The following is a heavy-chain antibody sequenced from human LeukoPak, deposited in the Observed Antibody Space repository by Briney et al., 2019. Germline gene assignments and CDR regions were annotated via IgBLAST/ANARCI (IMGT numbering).Heavy chain of an antibody. CDR1: DFAFSNYA. Sequence: GGSLRLSCETSDFAFSNYAMSWVRQAPGRGLEWVSGINYGDGATYYADSVKGRFTISRDNSKNTLSLQMNSLRAEDTALYFCVTKGGQPMPAPMGFTFDYWGRGTLVTVSS. CDR3: VTKGGQPMPAPMGFTFDY. CDR2: INYGDGAT. D-gene: IGHD2-2*01. V-gene: IGHV3-23*01. J-gene: IGHJ4*02.